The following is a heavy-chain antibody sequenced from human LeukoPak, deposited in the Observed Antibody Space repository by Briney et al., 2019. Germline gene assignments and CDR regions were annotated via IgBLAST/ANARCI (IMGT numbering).Heavy chain of an antibody. CDR2: INWNGGST. V-gene: IGHV3-20*04. CDR3: ARVSASGYYYTYYYYMDV. J-gene: IGHJ6*03. Sequence: PGGSLSLSCAASGFTLDDYGMSWVRQPPGRGLEWVSGINWNGGSTGYADSVNVRFTITRDNAKNSLYLQMNSLRAEDTALYYCARVSASGYYYTYYYYMDVWGKGTTVTVSS. D-gene: IGHD3-22*01. CDR1: GFTLDDYG.